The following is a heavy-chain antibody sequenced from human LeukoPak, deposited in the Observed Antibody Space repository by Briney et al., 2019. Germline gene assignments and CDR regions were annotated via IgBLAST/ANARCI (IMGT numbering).Heavy chain of an antibody. Sequence: GESLKISCKGSGYSFTSYWISWVRQMPRKGLEWMGRIDPSDSYTNYSPSFQGHVTISADKSISTAYLQWSSLKASDTAMYYCARQKLGYCSSTSCYSDYWGQGTLVTVSS. D-gene: IGHD2-2*01. CDR3: ARQKLGYCSSTSCYSDY. V-gene: IGHV5-10-1*01. CDR1: GYSFTSYW. CDR2: IDPSDSYT. J-gene: IGHJ4*02.